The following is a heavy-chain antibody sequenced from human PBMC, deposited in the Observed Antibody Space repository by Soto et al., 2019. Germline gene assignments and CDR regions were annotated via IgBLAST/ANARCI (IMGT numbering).Heavy chain of an antibody. J-gene: IGHJ5*02. V-gene: IGHV3-30*18. CDR1: GFTFSSYG. D-gene: IGHD3-10*01. Sequence: QVQLVESGGGVVQPGRSLRLSCAASGFTFSSYGMHWVRQAPGKGLEWVAVISYDGSNKYYADSVKGRFTISRDNSKNTLYLQMNSLRAEDTAVYYCAKDREAGYYDGSGSSWGWFDPWGQGTLVTVSS. CDR2: ISYDGSNK. CDR3: AKDREAGYYDGSGSSWGWFDP.